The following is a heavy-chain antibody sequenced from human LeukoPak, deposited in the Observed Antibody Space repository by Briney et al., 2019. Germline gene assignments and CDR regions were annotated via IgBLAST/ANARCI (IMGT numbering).Heavy chain of an antibody. D-gene: IGHD3-22*01. J-gene: IGHJ4*02. CDR1: GGTFSSYA. V-gene: IGHV1-69*13. Sequence: SVKVSCKAFGGTFSSYAISWVRQAPGQGLEWMGGIIPIFGTANYAQKFQGRVTITADESTSTAYMELGSLRSEDTAVYYCARELADDYYDSSGYFSLGYWGQGTLVTVSS. CDR2: IIPIFGTA. CDR3: ARELADDYYDSSGYFSLGY.